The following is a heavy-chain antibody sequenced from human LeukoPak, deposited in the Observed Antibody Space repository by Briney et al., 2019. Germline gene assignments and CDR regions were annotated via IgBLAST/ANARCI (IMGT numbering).Heavy chain of an antibody. D-gene: IGHD3-22*01. Sequence: GGSLRLSCAASGFTFSGSAMHWVRQASGKGLEWVGRIRSKANSYATAYAASVKGRFTISRDDSKNTAYLQMSSLKTEDTAVYYCTRHYYDSSGYSTDAFDIWGQGTMVTVSS. CDR2: IRSKANSYAT. J-gene: IGHJ3*02. V-gene: IGHV3-73*01. CDR1: GFTFSGSA. CDR3: TRHYYDSSGYSTDAFDI.